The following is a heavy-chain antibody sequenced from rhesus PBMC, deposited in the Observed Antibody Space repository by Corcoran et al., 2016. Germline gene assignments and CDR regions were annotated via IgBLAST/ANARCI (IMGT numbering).Heavy chain of an antibody. D-gene: IGHD1-1-1*01. Sequence: QVQLQESGPGLVKPSETLSLTCAVSGGSISGYYYWSWLRQPSGKGVGWIGSIYGSGGSNYLNPSLKSRVTIAVDTSKNQFSLKLSSVTAADTAVYYCARGDVSWNYGLDSWGQGVVVTVSS. CDR1: GGSISGYYY. V-gene: IGHV4S14*01. CDR3: ARGDVSWNYGLDS. CDR2: IYGSGGSN. J-gene: IGHJ6*01.